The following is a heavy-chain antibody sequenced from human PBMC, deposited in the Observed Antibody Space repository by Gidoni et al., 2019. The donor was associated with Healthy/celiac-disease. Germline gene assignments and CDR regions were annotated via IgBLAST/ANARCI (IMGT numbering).Heavy chain of an antibody. V-gene: IGHV4-39*07. D-gene: IGHD5-18*01. CDR1: GGSISSSSYY. CDR2: IYYRGST. J-gene: IGHJ4*02. Sequence: QLQLQESGPGLVKPSETLSRTCTVAGGSISSSSYYCGWIRQPPRKALEWIGSIYYRGSTYYNPSLKSRVTISVDKSKIQFSLTLSSVTAAYTAVYYCAREAVTWIQLPFDYWGQGTLVTVSS. CDR3: AREAVTWIQLPFDY.